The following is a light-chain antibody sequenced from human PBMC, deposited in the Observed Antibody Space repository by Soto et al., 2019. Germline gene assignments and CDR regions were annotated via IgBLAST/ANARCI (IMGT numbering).Light chain of an antibody. V-gene: IGKV3-20*01. J-gene: IGKJ1*01. CDR3: QQYRSSPPNWT. Sequence: EIVLTQSPGTLSLSLGERATLSCMAIQSVSSNLSWYQQKPGQAPRLLIYGASSRATGIPDRFSGSASGTDFTLTISRLEPEDFAVYYCQQYRSSPPNWTFGQGTKVDIK. CDR2: GAS. CDR1: QSVSSN.